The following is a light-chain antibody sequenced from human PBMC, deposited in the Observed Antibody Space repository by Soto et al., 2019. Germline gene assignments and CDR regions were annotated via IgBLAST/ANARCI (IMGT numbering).Light chain of an antibody. V-gene: IGKV3D-15*01. CDR1: QSVSSN. J-gene: IGKJ1*01. CDR2: DSS. Sequence: EIVVEISAATLSLYPGERATLSCRASQSVSSNLAWYRQKPGQAPRLLIYDSSNRAAGIPARFSGSGSGTEFTLTISSLQSEDFAVYYCQQYDKWRTFGQGTNVDI. CDR3: QQYDKWRT.